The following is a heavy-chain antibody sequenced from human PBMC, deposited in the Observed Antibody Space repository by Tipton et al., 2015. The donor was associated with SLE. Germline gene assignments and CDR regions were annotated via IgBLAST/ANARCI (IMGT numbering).Heavy chain of an antibody. V-gene: IGHV4-38-2*02. CDR3: ARDGMGATGDDAFDI. CDR2: IYHSGS. D-gene: IGHD1-26*01. CDR1: GYSISRGYY. Sequence: TLSLTCAVSGYSISRGYYWGWIRQPPGKGRGWIGSIYHSGSYYNPSLQSRVTISVDTSKNQFSLKLSSVTAADTAVYYCARDGMGATGDDAFDIWGQGTMVTVSS. J-gene: IGHJ3*02.